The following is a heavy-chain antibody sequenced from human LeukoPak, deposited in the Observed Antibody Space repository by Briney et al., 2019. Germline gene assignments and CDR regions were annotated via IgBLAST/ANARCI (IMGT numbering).Heavy chain of an antibody. CDR2: IYHSGST. CDR3: ARHFVRSGSYWADY. D-gene: IGHD1-26*01. V-gene: IGHV4-38-2*01. Sequence: SETLSLTCAVSGYSISSGYYWGWIRQPPGKGLEWIGIIYHSGSTYYNPSLKSRVTISVDTSKNQFSLRVTSVTAADKAVYYCARHFVRSGSYWADYWGQGTLVTVSS. J-gene: IGHJ4*02. CDR1: GYSISSGYY.